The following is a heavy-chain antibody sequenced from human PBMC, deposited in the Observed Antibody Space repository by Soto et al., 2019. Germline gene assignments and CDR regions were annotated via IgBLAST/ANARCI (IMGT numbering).Heavy chain of an antibody. CDR1: GFTFSNAW. CDR2: IKSKTDGGTT. V-gene: IGHV3-15*07. CDR3: PTGERRESSSWYQPDHYGPAV. Sequence: EVQLVESGGGLVKPGGSLRLSCAASGFTFSNAWMNWVRQAPGKGLEWVGRIKSKTDGGTTDYAAPVKGRFTISREDSKNPLYLQMHSLKTEDTAVYYCPTGERRESSSWYQPDHYGPAVWGQGTTVTVSS. D-gene: IGHD6-13*01. J-gene: IGHJ6*02.